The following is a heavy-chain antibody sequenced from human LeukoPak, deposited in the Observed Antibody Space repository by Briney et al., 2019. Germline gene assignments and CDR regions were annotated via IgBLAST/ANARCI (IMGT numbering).Heavy chain of an antibody. J-gene: IGHJ4*02. CDR3: ARERVGSYYYGSGSYYYYFDY. V-gene: IGHV4-30-4*01. D-gene: IGHD3-10*01. CDR2: IYYSGGT. Sequence: SQTLSLTCTVSGGSISSGASYWSWIRQPPGKGLEWIGYIYYSGGTYYNPSLKSRVTISVDTSKNQFSLKLSSVTAADTAVYYCARERVGSYYYGSGSYYYYFDYWGQGTLVTVSS. CDR1: GGSISSGASY.